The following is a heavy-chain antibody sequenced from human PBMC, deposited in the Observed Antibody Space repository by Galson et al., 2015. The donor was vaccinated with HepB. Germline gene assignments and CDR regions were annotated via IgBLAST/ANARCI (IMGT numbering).Heavy chain of an antibody. V-gene: IGHV3-15*01. J-gene: IGHJ6*02. CDR2: IKSKTDGGTT. Sequence: SLRLSCAASGFTFSNAWMSWVRQAPGRGLEWVGRIKSKTDGGTTDYAAPVKGRFTISRDDSKNTLYLQMNSLKTEDTAVYYCTTDWLKDDYGMDVWGQGTTVTVSS. CDR1: GFTFSNAW. D-gene: IGHD5-12*01. CDR3: TTDWLKDDYGMDV.